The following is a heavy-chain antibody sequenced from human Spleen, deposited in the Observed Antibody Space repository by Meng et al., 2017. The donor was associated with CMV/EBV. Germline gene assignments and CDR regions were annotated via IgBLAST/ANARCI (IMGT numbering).Heavy chain of an antibody. CDR2: IIPILGIA. CDR1: YT. CDR3: ARDTPRYCSSTSCYPDLVYFQH. D-gene: IGHD2-2*01. V-gene: IGHV1-69*04. Sequence: YTSSWVRQAPGQGLEWMGRIIPILGIANYAQKFQGRVTITADKSTSTAYMELSSLRSEDTAVYYCARDTPRYCSSTSCYPDLVYFQHWGQGTLVTVSS. J-gene: IGHJ1*01.